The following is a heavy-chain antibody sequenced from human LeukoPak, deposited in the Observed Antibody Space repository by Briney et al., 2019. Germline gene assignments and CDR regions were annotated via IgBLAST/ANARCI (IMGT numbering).Heavy chain of an antibody. D-gene: IGHD2-15*01. J-gene: IGHJ3*02. CDR3: ARNLYCSGGSCYDAFDI. CDR2: IYYSGRT. CDR1: GGSISSYY. Sequence: SETLSLTCTVSGGSISSYYWSWIRQPPGKGLEWIGYIYYSGRTNYNPSVKSRVAISVDTTKNQFSLKLSSVTAADTAVYYCARNLYCSGGSCYDAFDIWGQGTMVTVSS. V-gene: IGHV4-59*01.